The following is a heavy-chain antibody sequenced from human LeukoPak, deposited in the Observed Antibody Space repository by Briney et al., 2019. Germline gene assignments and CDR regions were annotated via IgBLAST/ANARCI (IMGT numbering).Heavy chain of an antibody. CDR1: GFTFSTYG. J-gene: IGHJ5*02. CDR2: IRGSGDNT. V-gene: IGHV3-23*01. D-gene: IGHD3-10*01. Sequence: PGASLRLSCAASGFTFSTYGMIWVRQAPGKGLEWVSGIRGSGDNTYYADSVKGRFTISRDNSKNSLYLQMNSLRAEDTAVYYCAKNRDGSYYGSGSYSWGQGTLVTVSS. CDR3: AKNRDGSYYGSGSYS.